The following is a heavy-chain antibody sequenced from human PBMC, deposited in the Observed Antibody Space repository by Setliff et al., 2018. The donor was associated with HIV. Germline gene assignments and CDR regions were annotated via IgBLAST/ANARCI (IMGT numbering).Heavy chain of an antibody. CDR1: GYTFTTYG. CDR3: VRVGRGGYYYDAFDF. J-gene: IGHJ3*01. Sequence: GASVKVSCKPSGYTFTTYGLSWVRQAPGQGLEWMGWISTYSDETSSSQNLQDRVTMATDTSTSTAYMELRSLRSDDSAMYYCVRVGRGGYYYDAFDFWGQGTMVTVSS. V-gene: IGHV1-18*01. CDR2: ISTYSDET. D-gene: IGHD3-3*01.